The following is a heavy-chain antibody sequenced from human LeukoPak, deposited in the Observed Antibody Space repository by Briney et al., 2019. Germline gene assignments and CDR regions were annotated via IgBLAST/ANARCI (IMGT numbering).Heavy chain of an antibody. V-gene: IGHV1-18*01. D-gene: IGHD1-26*01. J-gene: IGHJ5*02. CDR3: ARDHVSGRYFGDNWFDP. CDR1: GYTFPSYG. Sequence: ASVKVSCKASGYTFPSYGISWVRQAPGQGLEWMGWISAYNGNTNYAQKLQGRVTMTTDTSTSTAYMELRRLRSDDTAVYYCARDHVSGRYFGDNWFDPWGQGTLVTVSS. CDR2: ISAYNGNT.